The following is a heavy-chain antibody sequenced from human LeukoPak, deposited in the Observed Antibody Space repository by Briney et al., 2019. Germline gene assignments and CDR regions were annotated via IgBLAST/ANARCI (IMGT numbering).Heavy chain of an antibody. CDR1: GGTFSSYT. V-gene: IGHV1-69*04. Sequence: ASVKVSCKASGGTFSSYTISWVRQAPGQGLEWMGRIIPILGIANHAQKFQGRVTITADKSTSTAYMELSSLRSEDTAVYYCAREDCSGGSCYPYYDSSGYYSHWGQGTLVTV. CDR3: AREDCSGGSCYPYYDSSGYYSH. D-gene: IGHD3-22*01. J-gene: IGHJ4*02. CDR2: IIPILGIA.